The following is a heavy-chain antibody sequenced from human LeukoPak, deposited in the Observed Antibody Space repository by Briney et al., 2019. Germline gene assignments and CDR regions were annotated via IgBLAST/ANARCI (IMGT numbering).Heavy chain of an antibody. CDR1: GGTFSSYA. CDR3: ARAGELGQLGRSGSYLY. J-gene: IGHJ4*02. Sequence: SVKVSCTASGGTFSSYAISCVRQAPGQGLEWMGGIIPIFGTANYAQKFQGRVTITTDESTSTAYMELSSLRSEDTAVYYCARAGELGQLGRSGSYLYWGQGTLVTVSS. D-gene: IGHD1-26*01. V-gene: IGHV1-69*05. CDR2: IIPIFGTA.